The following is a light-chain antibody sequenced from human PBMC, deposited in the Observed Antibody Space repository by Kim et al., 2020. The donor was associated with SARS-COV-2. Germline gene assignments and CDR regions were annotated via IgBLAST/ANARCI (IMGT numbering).Light chain of an antibody. Sequence: DIQMTQSPSSLSASVGDRVTITCRASQSISNYLNWYQQKPGKAPKLLIYAASSLQSGVPSRFSGSGSGTEFTLTISSLQREDFATYSCQQINRPPYTSGQGTKLEI. CDR1: QSISNY. CDR3: QQINRPPYT. V-gene: IGKV1-39*01. J-gene: IGKJ2*01. CDR2: AAS.